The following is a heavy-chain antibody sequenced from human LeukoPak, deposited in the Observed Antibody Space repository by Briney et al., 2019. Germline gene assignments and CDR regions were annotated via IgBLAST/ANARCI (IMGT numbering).Heavy chain of an antibody. CDR3: ARDDNWAFDY. Sequence: GGPLRLSCTASGFTFSRYALNWVRQAPGKGLEWVSYISRTNEIHDADSVKGRFTISRDDAKNSLYLQMNSLRVDDTAVYYCARDDNWAFDYWGQGTLVTVSS. CDR1: GFTFSRYA. V-gene: IGHV3-21*05. J-gene: IGHJ4*02. D-gene: IGHD1-1*01. CDR2: ISRTNEI.